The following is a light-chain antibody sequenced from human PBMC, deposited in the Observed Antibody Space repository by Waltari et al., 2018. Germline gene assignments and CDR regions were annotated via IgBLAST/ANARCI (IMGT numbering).Light chain of an antibody. CDR2: DAS. Sequence: EIVLTQSPGTLSLSPGERATLACRASQSVGRSLAWYQQKPWQAPRLLIYDASRRATGIPDRFSGSGSGTDFSLTSSTLEPEDFAVYYCQHYVRLPATFGQGTKVEI. CDR3: QHYVRLPAT. V-gene: IGKV3-20*01. J-gene: IGKJ1*01. CDR1: QSVGRS.